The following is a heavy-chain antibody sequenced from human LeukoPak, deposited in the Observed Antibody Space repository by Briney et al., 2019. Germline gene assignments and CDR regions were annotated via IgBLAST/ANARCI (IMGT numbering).Heavy chain of an antibody. CDR2: ISYDGGNK. CDR3: AKEQTRGIVVVPAAIFDI. D-gene: IGHD2-2*01. CDR1: GFTFRIYG. J-gene: IGHJ4*02. V-gene: IGHV3-30*18. Sequence: GRSLRLSCAASGFTFRIYGMRWVRQAPGKGLEWVSVISYDGGNKYYADSVKGRFTISRDNSKNTVYLQMNSLRAEDTALYYWAKEQTRGIVVVPAAIFDIWGPGNLVTVSS.